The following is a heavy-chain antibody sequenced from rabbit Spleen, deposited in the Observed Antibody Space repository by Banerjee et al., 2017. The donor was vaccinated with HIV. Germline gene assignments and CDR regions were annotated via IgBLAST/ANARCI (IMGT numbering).Heavy chain of an antibody. CDR3: ARDTSTSFSTYGMDL. V-gene: IGHV1S45*01. CDR2: IYAGSSNNA. CDR1: GFSFSSNYY. J-gene: IGHJ6*01. Sequence: QEQLVESRGGLVTPGASLTLTCTASGFSFSSNYYMCWVRQAPGKGLEWIACIYAGSSNNAYSATWAKGRFTISKTSSTTVTLQMTSLTAADTATYFCARDTSTSFSTYGMDLWGQGTLVTVS. D-gene: IGHD1-1*01.